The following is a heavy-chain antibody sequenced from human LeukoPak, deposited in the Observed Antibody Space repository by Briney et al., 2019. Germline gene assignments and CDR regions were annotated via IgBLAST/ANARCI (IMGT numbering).Heavy chain of an antibody. J-gene: IGHJ3*02. V-gene: IGHV3-30-3*01. CDR2: ISYDGSNK. Sequence: HAGGSLRLSCAASGFTFSGYAMHWVRQAPGKGLEWVAVISYDGSNKYYADSVKGRFTISRDNSKNTLYLQMNSLRAEDTAVYYCARGYDYVWGSYLPPFDIWGQGTMVTVSS. CDR1: GFTFSGYA. D-gene: IGHD3-16*02. CDR3: ARGYDYVWGSYLPPFDI.